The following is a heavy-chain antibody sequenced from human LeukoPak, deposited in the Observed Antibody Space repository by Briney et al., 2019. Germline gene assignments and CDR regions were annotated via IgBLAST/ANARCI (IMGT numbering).Heavy chain of an antibody. J-gene: IGHJ4*02. CDR2: ISSSGSTI. CDR1: GGSISSYY. V-gene: IGHV3-11*01. CDR3: ARDDYGDYIADY. Sequence: LSLTCTVSGGSISSYYWSWIRQAPGKGLEWVSYISSSGSTIYYADSVKGRFTISRDNAKNSLYLQMNSLRAEDTAVYYCARDDYGDYIADYWGQGTLVTVSS. D-gene: IGHD4-17*01.